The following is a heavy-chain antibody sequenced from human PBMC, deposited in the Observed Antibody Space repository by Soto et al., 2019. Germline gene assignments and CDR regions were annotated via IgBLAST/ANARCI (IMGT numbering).Heavy chain of an antibody. D-gene: IGHD3-10*01. CDR2: ISGSGDST. Sequence: EVQLLESGGGLVQPGGSLRLSCVASGLTFSRNAMNWVRQAPGKGLEWVSVISGSGDSTYYADSVEGRFTISRDNSKNTLYLQMNSLKAEDTAVYYCAKGMGSGTYALDYWGQGTLVTVSS. CDR1: GLTFSRNA. V-gene: IGHV3-23*01. J-gene: IGHJ4*02. CDR3: AKGMGSGTYALDY.